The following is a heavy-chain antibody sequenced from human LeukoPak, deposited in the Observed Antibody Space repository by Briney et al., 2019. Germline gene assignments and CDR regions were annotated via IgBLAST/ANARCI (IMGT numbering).Heavy chain of an antibody. CDR3: AKPVAGTGYFDY. D-gene: IGHD6-19*01. CDR2: ISGSGGTT. CDR1: RFTFSSYV. Sequence: GGSLRLSCAASRFTFSSYVMSWVRQAPGKGLGWVSTISGSGGTTYYADSVKDRFTISGDNSKNTLYLQMNSLRAEDTAVYYCAKPVAGTGYFDYWGQGTLVTVSS. J-gene: IGHJ4*02. V-gene: IGHV3-23*01.